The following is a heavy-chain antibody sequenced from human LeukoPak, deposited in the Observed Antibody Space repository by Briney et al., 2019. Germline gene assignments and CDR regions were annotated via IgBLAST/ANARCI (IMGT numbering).Heavy chain of an antibody. D-gene: IGHD1-26*01. CDR1: GYTFTSYG. J-gene: IGHJ4*02. CDR2: ISAYNGNT. Sequence: ASVKVPCKASGYTFTSYGISWVRQAPGQGLEWMGWISAYNGNTNYAQKLQGRVTMTTDTSTSTAYMELRSLGSDDTAVYYCARRPTEWEFRGVLDYWGQGTLVTVSS. CDR3: ARRPTEWEFRGVLDY. V-gene: IGHV1-18*01.